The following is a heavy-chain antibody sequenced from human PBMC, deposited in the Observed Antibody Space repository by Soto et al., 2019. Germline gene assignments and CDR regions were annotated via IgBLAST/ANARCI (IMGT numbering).Heavy chain of an antibody. CDR1: GFTFTTYA. Sequence: EVQLLESGGGLVQPGGSLRLSCAASGFTFTTYAMSWVRQAPGKGLEWVSSITGSGGGTSYADSGKGRFTISRDNSKNTLYLQMNSLRAEDTALYYCAKGCLTVAGPSCSWGQGALVTVSS. CDR2: ITGSGGGT. D-gene: IGHD6-19*01. V-gene: IGHV3-23*01. J-gene: IGHJ4*02. CDR3: AKGCLTVAGPSCS.